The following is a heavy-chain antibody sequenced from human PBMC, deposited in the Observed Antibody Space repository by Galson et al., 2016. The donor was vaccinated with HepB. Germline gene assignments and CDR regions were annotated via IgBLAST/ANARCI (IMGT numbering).Heavy chain of an antibody. D-gene: IGHD1-26*01. CDR1: GFTFTNAW. J-gene: IGHJ4*02. CDR2: IKSKSDGEAA. V-gene: IGHV3-15*07. CDR3: ARFSTGELPGFDY. Sequence: SLRLSCAASGFTFTNAWMNWVRQAPGKGLEWVGRIKSKSDGEAADYGAPVKGRFTMSRDDSENTLYLQMNSLKTYDTAVYYCARFSTGELPGFDYWGQGTLVTVSA.